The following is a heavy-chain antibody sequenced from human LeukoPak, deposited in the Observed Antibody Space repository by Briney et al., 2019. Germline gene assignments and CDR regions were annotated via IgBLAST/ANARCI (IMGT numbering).Heavy chain of an antibody. V-gene: IGHV4-59*01. Sequence: PSETLSLTCTVSGGSISGYYWSWSRQPPGEGVEWIGNLYYMRGAWYKSSLKSRVTISLDTSQNQISLNLTSVTAADTAVYYCARSSGSGSRNYYYYPLDVWGQGTTVTVSS. J-gene: IGHJ6*02. CDR1: GGSISGYY. CDR3: ARSSGSGSRNYYYYPLDV. CDR2: LYYMRGA. D-gene: IGHD3-10*01.